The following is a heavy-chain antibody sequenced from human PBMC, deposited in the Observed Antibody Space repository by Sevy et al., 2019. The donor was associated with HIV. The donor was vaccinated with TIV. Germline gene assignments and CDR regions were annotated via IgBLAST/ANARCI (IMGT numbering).Heavy chain of an antibody. CDR3: ARDYDFWSGYTALSYYSLSYYYGMDV. V-gene: IGHV3-48*02. CDR1: GLNFSKYS. J-gene: IGHJ6*02. D-gene: IGHD3-3*01. Sequence: GGSLRLSCAASGLNFSKYSFNWVRQAPEKGLEWISHISRSGTTTYYAESVKGRFTVSRDNAKNSLYLQMGSMRDEATAVYYCARDYDFWSGYTALSYYSLSYYYGMDVWGQGTTVTVSS. CDR2: ISRSGTTT.